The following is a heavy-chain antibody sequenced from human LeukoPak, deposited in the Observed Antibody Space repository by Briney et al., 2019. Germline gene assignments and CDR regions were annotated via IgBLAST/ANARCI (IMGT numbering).Heavy chain of an antibody. Sequence: SVKVSCKASGGTFSSYAISWERQAPGQGLEWMGRIIPIFGIANYAQKFQGRVTITADKSTSTAYMELSSLRSEDTAVYYCARVKPTGWFDPWGQGTLVTVSS. CDR2: IIPIFGIA. V-gene: IGHV1-69*04. D-gene: IGHD1-14*01. CDR1: GGTFSSYA. J-gene: IGHJ5*02. CDR3: ARVKPTGWFDP.